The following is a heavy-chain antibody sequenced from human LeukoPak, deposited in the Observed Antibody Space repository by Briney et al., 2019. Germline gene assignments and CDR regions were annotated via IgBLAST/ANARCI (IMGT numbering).Heavy chain of an antibody. J-gene: IGHJ4*02. CDR2: ISGSGGST. D-gene: IGHD3-22*01. Sequence: PGGSLRLSCAASGFTFSSYAMSWVRQAPGKGLEWVSAISGSGGSTYYADSVKGRFTISRDNSKNTLSLQMNSLRADDTAVYYCAKIASYYDSSGPLDYWGQGTLVTVSA. CDR3: AKIASYYDSSGPLDY. V-gene: IGHV3-23*01. CDR1: GFTFSSYA.